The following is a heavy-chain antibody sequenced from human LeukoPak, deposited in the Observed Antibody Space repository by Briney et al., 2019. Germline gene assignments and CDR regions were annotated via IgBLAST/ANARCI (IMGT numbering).Heavy chain of an antibody. V-gene: IGHV4-39*01. CDR3: ATGKDFVVVVAATLQY. D-gene: IGHD2-15*01. CDR2: IYHSGST. J-gene: IGHJ4*02. Sequence: SEALSLTCTVSGGSISSSTYSWGWVRQPPGKGLEWIGNIYHSGSTYYKPSLKSRVTISVDTSKNQFSLKLSSVTAADTAVYYCATGKDFVVVVAATLQYWGQGTLVSVSS. CDR1: GGSISSSTYS.